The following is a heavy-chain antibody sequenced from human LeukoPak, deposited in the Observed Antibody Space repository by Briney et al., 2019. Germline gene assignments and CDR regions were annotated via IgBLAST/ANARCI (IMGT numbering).Heavy chain of an antibody. CDR1: GFTFSSFE. Sequence: PGGSLRLSCAASGFTFSSFEMNWVGQAPGKGLEWVSYIRSSGTNIYYADSVRGRFTISRDNANNSLYLQMISLRAEDTAVYYCARVITMIRGLSYYYYMDVWGKGTTVTISS. V-gene: IGHV3-48*03. CDR2: IRSSGTNI. CDR3: ARVITMIRGLSYYYYMDV. D-gene: IGHD3-10*01. J-gene: IGHJ6*03.